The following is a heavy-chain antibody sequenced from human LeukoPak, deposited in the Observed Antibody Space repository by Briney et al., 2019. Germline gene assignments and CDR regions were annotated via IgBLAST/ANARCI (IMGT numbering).Heavy chain of an antibody. CDR2: INPNSGGT. V-gene: IGHV1-2*02. CDR3: ARGGTMIVVVPGAFDI. CDR1: GYTFTGYY. J-gene: IGHJ3*02. D-gene: IGHD3-22*01. Sequence: GASVKVSCKASGYTFTGYYMHWVRQAPGQGLEWMGWINPNSGGTNYAQKFQGRVTMTRDTSISTAYMELSRLRSDDTAVYYCARGGTMIVVVPGAFDIWGQGTMVTVSS.